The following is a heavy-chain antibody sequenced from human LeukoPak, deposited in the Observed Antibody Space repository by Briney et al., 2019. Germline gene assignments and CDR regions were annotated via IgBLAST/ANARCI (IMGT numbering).Heavy chain of an antibody. Sequence: GGSLRLSCVGSGFSFSDTWMSWVRQSPGKGLEWVGRIKSKTDGGTTDYAAPVKGRFTISRDDSKNTLYLQMNSLKTEDTAVYYCTYRGITHWGQGTLVTVSS. CDR1: GFSFSDTW. D-gene: IGHD1-14*01. CDR3: TYRGITH. CDR2: IKSKTDGGTT. V-gene: IGHV3-15*01. J-gene: IGHJ4*02.